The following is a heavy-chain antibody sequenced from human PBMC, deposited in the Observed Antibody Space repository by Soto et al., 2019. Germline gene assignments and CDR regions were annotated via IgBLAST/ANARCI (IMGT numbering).Heavy chain of an antibody. CDR3: ARDLRWFDP. Sequence: GASVKVSCKVSGYTLTELSMYWVRQAPGQGLEWMGWISAYNGNTNYAQKLQGRVTMTTDTSTSTAYMELRSLRSDDTAVYYCARDLRWFDPWGQGTLVTVSS. CDR1: GYTLTELS. V-gene: IGHV1-18*01. J-gene: IGHJ5*02. CDR2: ISAYNGNT.